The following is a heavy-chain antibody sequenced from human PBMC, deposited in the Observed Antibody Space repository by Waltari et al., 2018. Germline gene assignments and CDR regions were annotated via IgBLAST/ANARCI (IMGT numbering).Heavy chain of an antibody. CDR3: ATARANYYDSSGYGY. Sequence: EVQLVQSGAEVKKPGATVKISCKAAGYTFTDYHMHWVQQAPGKGLEWMGRVDPEDGETIYAEKFQGRVTITADTSTDTAYMELSSLRSEDTAVYYCATARANYYDSSGYGYWGQGTLVTVSS. J-gene: IGHJ4*02. D-gene: IGHD3-22*01. CDR1: GYTFTDYH. CDR2: VDPEDGET. V-gene: IGHV1-69-2*01.